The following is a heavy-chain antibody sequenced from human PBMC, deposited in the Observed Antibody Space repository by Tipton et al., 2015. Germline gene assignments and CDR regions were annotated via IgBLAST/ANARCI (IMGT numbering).Heavy chain of an antibody. J-gene: IGHJ4*02. Sequence: GSLRLSCAASEFSFADYDMNWVRQAPGKGLEWVSLFSRTGAYIYYADSVKGRFTISRDNAKSSLYLQMNSLRAEDSAIYYCARGRFGDLPNFDSWGQGTLVTVSS. V-gene: IGHV3-21*01. CDR3: ARGRFGDLPNFDS. CDR2: FSRTGAYI. D-gene: IGHD3-10*01. CDR1: EFSFADYD.